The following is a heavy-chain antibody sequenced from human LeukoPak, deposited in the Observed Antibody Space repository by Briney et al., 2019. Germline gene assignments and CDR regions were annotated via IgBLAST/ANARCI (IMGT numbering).Heavy chain of an antibody. Sequence: GGSLRLSCAASGFSFSTYSMNWVRQAPGKGLEWVSYITSSSSNIYYADSVKGRFTISRDNAKNSLYLQMNSLRDEDTAVYYCARINMVRGVISPPDHWGQGTLVTVSS. V-gene: IGHV3-48*02. CDR3: ARINMVRGVISPPDH. CDR2: ITSSSSNI. J-gene: IGHJ4*02. D-gene: IGHD3-10*01. CDR1: GFSFSTYS.